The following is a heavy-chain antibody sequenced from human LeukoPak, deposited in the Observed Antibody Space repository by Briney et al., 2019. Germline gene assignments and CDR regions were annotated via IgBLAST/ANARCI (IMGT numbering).Heavy chain of an antibody. D-gene: IGHD2-2*01. CDR1: GDSISSGGYY. J-gene: IGHJ4*02. CDR2: IYYSGST. CDR3: ARDHSSPHGGHYFDY. Sequence: PSQTLSLTCAVSGDSISSGGYYWSWIRQHPGKGLEWIGYIYYSGSTYYNPSLKSRVTISVDTSKNQFSLKLSSVTAADTAVYYCARDHSSPHGGHYFDYWGQGTLVTVSS. V-gene: IGHV4-31*11.